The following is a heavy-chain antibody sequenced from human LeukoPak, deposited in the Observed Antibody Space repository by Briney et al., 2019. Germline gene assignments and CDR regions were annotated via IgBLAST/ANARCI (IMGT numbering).Heavy chain of an antibody. J-gene: IGHJ4*02. CDR3: AKGLTFGFDY. CDR2: IRYDGSSK. CDR1: GFTFSTSG. V-gene: IGHV3-30*02. D-gene: IGHD3-16*01. Sequence: GGSLRLSCAASGFTFSTSGMHGVRQAPGKGLEWVAFIRYDGSSKYFADSVKGRFTISRDNSKDTLYLQMNSLRAEDTAVYYCAKGLTFGFDYWGQGTLVTVSS.